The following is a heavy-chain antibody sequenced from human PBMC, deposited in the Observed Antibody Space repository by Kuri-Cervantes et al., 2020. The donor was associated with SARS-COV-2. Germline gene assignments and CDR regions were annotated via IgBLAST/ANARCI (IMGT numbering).Heavy chain of an antibody. Sequence: SETLSLTCTVSGGSISSSTYYWGWIRQPPGKGLEWIGTIYHSGSTYYNPSLKSRVTISVDTSKNQFSLKLSSVTAADTAVYYCARLKAGQFDYWSQGTLVTVSS. CDR2: IYHSGST. CDR3: ARLKAGQFDY. V-gene: IGHV4-39*07. J-gene: IGHJ4*02. CDR1: GGSISSSTYY.